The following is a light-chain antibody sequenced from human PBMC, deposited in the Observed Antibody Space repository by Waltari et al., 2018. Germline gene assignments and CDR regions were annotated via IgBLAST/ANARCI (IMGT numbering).Light chain of an antibody. CDR1: YLEDKY. CDR2: QDS. V-gene: IGLV3-1*01. CDR3: QAWDSSTDVV. Sequence: YELTQPPSVSVSPGQTATITCSGDYLEDKYVCWYQQKAGQSPVLVIHQDSRRPPGIPERFSGSSSGNTATLTISGTQAMDEADYYCQAWDSSTDVVFGGGTRLTVL. J-gene: IGLJ2*01.